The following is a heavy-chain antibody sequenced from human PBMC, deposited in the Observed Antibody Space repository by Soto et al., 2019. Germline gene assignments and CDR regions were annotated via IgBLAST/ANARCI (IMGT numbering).Heavy chain of an antibody. CDR1: GFTFTSYN. D-gene: IGHD3-22*01. J-gene: IGHJ3*02. CDR2: ISSGGSAI. V-gene: IGHV3-48*02. Sequence: PGGSLRLSCAASGFTFTSYNINWVRQAPGKGLEWVSYISSGGSAIYYADSVKGRFTISRDNAKNSLSLQMNSLRDEDTAVYYCATTRSGYYYVDAFDIWGQGTKVTVSS. CDR3: ATTRSGYYYVDAFDI.